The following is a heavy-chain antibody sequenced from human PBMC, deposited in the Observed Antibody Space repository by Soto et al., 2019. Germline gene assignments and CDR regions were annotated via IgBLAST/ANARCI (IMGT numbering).Heavy chain of an antibody. CDR2: IYHSGST. CDR3: ARAYCSGGSCYRLGFDP. D-gene: IGHD2-15*01. V-gene: IGHV4-30-2*01. J-gene: IGHJ5*02. CDR1: GGSISSGGYS. Sequence: QLQLQESGSGLVKPSQTLSLTCAVSGGSISSGGYSWSWIRQPPGKGLEWIGYIYHSGSTYYNPSLKSRVTISVDRSTNQFSLKLSSVTAADTAVYYCARAYCSGGSCYRLGFDPWGQGTLVTVSS.